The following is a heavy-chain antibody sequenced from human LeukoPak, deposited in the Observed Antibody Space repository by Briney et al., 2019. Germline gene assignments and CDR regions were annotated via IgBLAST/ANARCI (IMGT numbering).Heavy chain of an antibody. CDR2: ISNAAGTT. D-gene: IGHD5-12*01. CDR1: GFTFSDFA. CDR3: AKDGLRGYDFDY. V-gene: IGHV3-23*01. Sequence: PGGSLRLSCAASGFTFSDFAMSWVRQAPGKGLEWVSRISNAAGTTNYADSVKGRFTISRDNFKNTVFLQMNNLRAVDTATYFCAKDGLRGYDFDYWGQGILVTVSS. J-gene: IGHJ4*02.